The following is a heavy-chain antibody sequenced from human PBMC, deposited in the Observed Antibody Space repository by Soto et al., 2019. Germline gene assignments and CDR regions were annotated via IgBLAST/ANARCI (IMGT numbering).Heavy chain of an antibody. CDR1: GFDFSSYA. CDR2: ITTAGGKT. J-gene: IGHJ3*01. V-gene: IGHV3-23*01. CDR3: AKPRTTGNYGVNAVDH. D-gene: IGHD1-1*01. Sequence: EVELLESGGGLVQPGGSLRLSCAASGFDFSSYAMSWVRQAPGRGLEWVSTITTAGGKTYDADFVKGRFTISRDNSKNTLNLQMHSLRGDDTAVYYCAKPRTTGNYGVNAVDHWGQGTMVTVSS.